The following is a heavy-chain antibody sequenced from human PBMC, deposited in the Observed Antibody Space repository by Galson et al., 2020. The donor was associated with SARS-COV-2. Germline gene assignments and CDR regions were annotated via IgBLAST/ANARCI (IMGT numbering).Heavy chain of an antibody. J-gene: IGHJ2*01. D-gene: IGHD5-18*01. Sequence: GESLKISCKATGYDFIRQGISWVRQAPGQGPEWMGWISGYDGNTRYAQNFRGRFVMTRDTSTTTTYMELRGLTSDDTAVYYCTRDIGYGPWLDGDSYSSYFDLWGPGTLVTVSS. V-gene: IGHV1-18*01. CDR3: TRDIGYGPWLDGDSYSSYFDL. CDR1: GYDFIRQG. CDR2: ISGYDGNT.